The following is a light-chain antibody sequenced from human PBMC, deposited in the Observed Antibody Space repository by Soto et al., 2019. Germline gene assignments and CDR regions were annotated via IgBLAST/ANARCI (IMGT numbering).Light chain of an antibody. V-gene: IGKV1-5*03. CDR3: HHYATSSRT. CDR2: KAT. J-gene: IGKJ1*01. CDR1: QRIHTR. Sequence: DIQMTESASTLSASIGGRVTITCRPSQRIHTRLALYQQKLGTAPQLLIYKATILQGGVPSSFSGSGSGTDFTRSISGLEPEDFAVYYGHHYATSSRTFGQGTKVDIK.